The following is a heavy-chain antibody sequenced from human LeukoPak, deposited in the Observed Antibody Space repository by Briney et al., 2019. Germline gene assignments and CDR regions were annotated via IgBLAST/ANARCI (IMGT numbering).Heavy chain of an antibody. J-gene: IGHJ4*02. D-gene: IGHD3-16*01. V-gene: IGHV3-53*01. CDR3: AKGLGGGPLMKFDY. CDR1: GFTVSSNY. CDR2: IYSGGST. Sequence: GGSLRLSCAASGFTVSSNYMSWVRQAPGKGLEWVSVIYSGGSTYYADSVEGRFTIFRDNSKITLYLQMNSLRAEDTAVYDCAKGLGGGPLMKFDYWGQGTLVTVSS.